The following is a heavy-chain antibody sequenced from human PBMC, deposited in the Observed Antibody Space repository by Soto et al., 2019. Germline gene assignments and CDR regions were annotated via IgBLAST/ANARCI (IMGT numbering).Heavy chain of an antibody. CDR2: ISRSGSTI. J-gene: IGHJ6*03. CDR3: ESVYYYYYMDV. V-gene: IGHV3-11*01. Sequence: QVQLVESGGGLVKPGVSLRLSCAASGFTFSDYYMSWIRQAPGKGLEWVSYISRSGSTIYYADSVKGRFTISRDNAKNSRSLQKDSLRAEDTAVYYCESVYYYYYMDVWGKGTTVTVSS. CDR1: GFTFSDYY.